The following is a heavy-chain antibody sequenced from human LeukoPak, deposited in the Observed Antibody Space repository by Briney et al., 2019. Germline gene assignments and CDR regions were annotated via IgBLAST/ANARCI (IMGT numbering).Heavy chain of an antibody. V-gene: IGHV3-23*01. Sequence: GGSLRLSCAASGFTFSSYAMSWVRQAPGKGLEWVSAITGSGGYTYNADSVKGRFTISRDNSKNTLYLQMNSLSAEDTAVYYCAKVGVAGGYYWLDPWGQGTLVTVSS. J-gene: IGHJ5*02. CDR3: AKVGVAGGYYWLDP. CDR1: GFTFSSYA. D-gene: IGHD6-19*01. CDR2: ITGSGGYT.